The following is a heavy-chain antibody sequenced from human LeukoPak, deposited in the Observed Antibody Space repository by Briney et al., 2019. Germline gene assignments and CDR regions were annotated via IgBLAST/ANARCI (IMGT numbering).Heavy chain of an antibody. Sequence: SGTLSLTCAVSGGSISSSNWWSWVRQPPGKGLEWIGEIYHSGSTNYNPSLKSRVTISVDKSKNQFSLKLSSVTAADTAVYYCAGTTATTIGEVDYWGQGTLVTVSS. CDR3: AGTTATTIGEVDY. D-gene: IGHD4-17*01. CDR1: GGSISSSNW. CDR2: IYHSGST. J-gene: IGHJ4*02. V-gene: IGHV4-4*02.